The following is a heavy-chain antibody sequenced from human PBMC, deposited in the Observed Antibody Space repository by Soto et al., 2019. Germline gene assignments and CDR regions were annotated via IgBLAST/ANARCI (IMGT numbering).Heavy chain of an antibody. D-gene: IGHD4-4*01. Sequence: QVQLQESGPGLVKPSGTLYLTCAVSGGSISTDNWWSWVRQAPGKGLEWIGEVHHSLGSNYNPSLWSRVSISVDKSNNLFSLSLASVTAADTALYFCTSHFFYSHLLWGRGTLVTVSS. CDR2: VHHSLGS. V-gene: IGHV4-4*02. J-gene: IGHJ4*02. CDR3: TSHFFYSHLL. CDR1: GGSISTDNW.